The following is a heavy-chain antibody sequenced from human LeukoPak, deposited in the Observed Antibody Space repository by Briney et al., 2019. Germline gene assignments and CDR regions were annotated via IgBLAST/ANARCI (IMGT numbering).Heavy chain of an antibody. Sequence: GESLKISCKASGYTFTNYWIGWVRQMAGKGVEWMGIIYPGDSDTRYSPSFQGQVTISADKSISTAYLRWSSLKASDTAIYYCARRTCVGATCYAYWGQGTLVTVSS. V-gene: IGHV5-51*01. J-gene: IGHJ4*02. CDR3: ARRTCVGATCYAY. D-gene: IGHD2/OR15-2a*01. CDR1: GYTFTNYW. CDR2: IYPGDSDT.